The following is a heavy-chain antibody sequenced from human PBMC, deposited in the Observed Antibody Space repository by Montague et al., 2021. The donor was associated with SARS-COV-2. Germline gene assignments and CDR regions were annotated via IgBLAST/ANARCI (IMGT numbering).Heavy chain of an antibody. Sequence: LRLSCAASGFTFRTYEMNWVRQAPGKGLEWVSYISSSGSTIYYADSVKGRFTISRDNAKNSLYLQMNSLRAEDTAVYYCARDGRFGELDYWGQGTLVTVST. CDR1: GFTFRTYE. CDR3: ARDGRFGELDY. D-gene: IGHD3-10*01. V-gene: IGHV3-48*03. CDR2: ISSSGSTI. J-gene: IGHJ4*02.